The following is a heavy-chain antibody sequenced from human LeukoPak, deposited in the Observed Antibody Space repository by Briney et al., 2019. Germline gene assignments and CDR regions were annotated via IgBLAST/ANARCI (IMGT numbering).Heavy chain of an antibody. CDR2: ISSSSYPI. Sequence: PGGSLRLSCAASGFTFSSYSMNWVRQAPGKGLKWVSYISSSSYPIYYADSVKGRFTISRDNARNSLYLEMNSLRAEDTAVYYCARGRSSGSYSGEYWGQGTLVTVSS. CDR1: GFTFSSYS. D-gene: IGHD1-26*01. J-gene: IGHJ4*02. CDR3: ARGRSSGSYSGEY. V-gene: IGHV3-48*01.